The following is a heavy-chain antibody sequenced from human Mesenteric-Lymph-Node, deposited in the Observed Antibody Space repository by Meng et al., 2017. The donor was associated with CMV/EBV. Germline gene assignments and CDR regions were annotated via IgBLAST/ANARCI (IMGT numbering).Heavy chain of an antibody. V-gene: IGHV3-74*01. CDR1: GFTFSTYW. CDR2: ISSDGTST. Sequence: GGSLRLSCAASGFTFSTYWIHWVRQTPGKGLVWLSRISSDGTSTAYADSVKGRLTISRDNAKNTVFLQMNSLRAEDTAVYYCARPYCATSTCYADDAFDIWGQGTLVTVSS. J-gene: IGHJ3*02. D-gene: IGHD2-2*01. CDR3: ARPYCATSTCYADDAFDI.